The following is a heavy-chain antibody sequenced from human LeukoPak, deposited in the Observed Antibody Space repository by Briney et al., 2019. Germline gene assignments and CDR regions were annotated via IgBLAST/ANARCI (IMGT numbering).Heavy chain of an antibody. CDR3: ARDIVMVVGSFYYAMDF. CDR2: ISAYNGHT. J-gene: IGHJ6*02. Sequence: ASVKVSCKASGYPFASFGVSWVRQAPGQGLEWMVWISAYNGHTNYAQNLQDRVTLTTDTSTSTAYMELRSLRSDDTAVYYCARDIVMVVGSFYYAMDFWGQGTTVTVSS. CDR1: GYPFASFG. D-gene: IGHD2-8*02. V-gene: IGHV1-18*01.